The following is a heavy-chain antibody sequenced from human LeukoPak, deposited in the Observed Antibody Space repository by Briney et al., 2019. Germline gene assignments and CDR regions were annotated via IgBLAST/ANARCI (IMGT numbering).Heavy chain of an antibody. V-gene: IGHV3-23*01. J-gene: IGHJ4*02. CDR2: ISGSGSSK. Sequence: GGSLRLSCAASGFTFSNYAMTWVRQAPGKGLEWVSTISGSGSSKYYADSVKGRFTISRDNSKNTLYLQMNSLRAEDTAVYYCAKGKQIYEGPSDYWGQGTLVTVSS. CDR3: AKGKQIYEGPSDY. CDR1: GFTFSNYA. D-gene: IGHD2/OR15-2a*01.